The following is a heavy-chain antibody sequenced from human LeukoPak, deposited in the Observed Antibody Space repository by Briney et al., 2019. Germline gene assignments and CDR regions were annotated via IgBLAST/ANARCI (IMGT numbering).Heavy chain of an antibody. CDR1: GFTFSNYW. J-gene: IGHJ4*02. CDR2: IKQDGSEK. CDR3: ARDRQIAY. V-gene: IGHV3-7*01. Sequence: GGSLRLSCAASGFTFSNYWLTWVRQAPGQGLEWVANIKQDGSEKHYVDSVKGRFTISRDNAKNSLYLQMNSLRAEDTAVYHCARDRQIAYWGQGTLVTVSP.